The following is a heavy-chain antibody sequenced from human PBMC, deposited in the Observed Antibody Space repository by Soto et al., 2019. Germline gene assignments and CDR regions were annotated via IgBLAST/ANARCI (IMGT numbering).Heavy chain of an antibody. J-gene: IGHJ6*02. D-gene: IGHD3-10*01. CDR2: INPNSGGT. CDR3: ARVSCRYYYGSGSYGGGCPRGIYGMDV. Sequence: ASVKVSCKASGYTFTGYYMHWVRQAPGQGLEWMGWINPNSGGTNYAQKFQGWVTMTRDTSISTAYMELSRLRADDTAVYYCARVSCRYYYGSGSYGGGCPRGIYGMDVWGQGTTVTVSS. V-gene: IGHV1-2*04. CDR1: GYTFTGYY.